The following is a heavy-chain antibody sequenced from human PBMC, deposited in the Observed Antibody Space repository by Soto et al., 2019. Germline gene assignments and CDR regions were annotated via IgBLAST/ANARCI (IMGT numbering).Heavy chain of an antibody. CDR2: IKSKTDGGTT. D-gene: IGHD3-22*01. CDR3: TTDPVTMIVVVPSSG. Sequence: GSLRLSCAVSGFTLTNVWMNWVRQAPGKGLEWVGRIKSKTDGGTTDYAAPVKGRFTISRDDSKNTLYLQMNSLKTEDTAVYYCTTDPVTMIVVVPSSGWGQGTLVTVSS. CDR1: GFTLTNVW. V-gene: IGHV3-15*07. J-gene: IGHJ4*02.